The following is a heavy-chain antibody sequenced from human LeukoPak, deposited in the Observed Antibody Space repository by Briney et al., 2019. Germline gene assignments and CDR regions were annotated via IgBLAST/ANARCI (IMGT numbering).Heavy chain of an antibody. J-gene: IGHJ1*01. CDR2: IKQDGSEK. V-gene: IGHV3-7*01. D-gene: IGHD6-13*01. CDR1: GFTFSSYW. Sequence: PGGSLRLSCAASGFTFSSYWMSWVRQAPGKGLEWVANIKQDGSEKYYVDSVKGRFTISRDNAKSSLYLQMNSLKAEDTAVYYCARPKEEYSSREYFQHWGQGTLVTVSS. CDR3: ARPKEEYSSREYFQH.